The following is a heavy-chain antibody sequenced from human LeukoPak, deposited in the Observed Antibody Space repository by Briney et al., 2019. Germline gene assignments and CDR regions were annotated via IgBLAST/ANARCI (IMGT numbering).Heavy chain of an antibody. CDR3: AKEGRLTVAAVVVENYFDY. V-gene: IGHV3-23*01. D-gene: IGHD3-22*01. J-gene: IGHJ4*02. CDR1: GFTFSRSA. CDR2: ISGSGGHT. Sequence: GGSLRLSCVGSGFTFSRSAMSWVRLAPGKGLEWVSGISGSGGHTYYTDSAKGRFTISRDNSGTTVSLQMNSLTTDDTAVYFCAKEGRLTVAAVVVENYFDYWGQGTPVIVSA.